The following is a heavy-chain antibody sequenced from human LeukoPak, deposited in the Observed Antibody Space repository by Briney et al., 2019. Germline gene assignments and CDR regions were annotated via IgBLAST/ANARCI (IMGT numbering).Heavy chain of an antibody. CDR1: GFTFSNYW. D-gene: IGHD2-2*01. CDR3: AKDRIVVVPAAMNGNQFDY. J-gene: IGHJ4*02. V-gene: IGHV3-23*01. CDR2: ISGSGGST. Sequence: GGSLRLSCAASGFTFSNYWMHWVRQTPGNGLEWVSAISGSGGSTYYADSVKGRFTISRDNSKNTLYLQMNSLRAEDTAVYYCAKDRIVVVPAAMNGNQFDYWGQGTLVTVSS.